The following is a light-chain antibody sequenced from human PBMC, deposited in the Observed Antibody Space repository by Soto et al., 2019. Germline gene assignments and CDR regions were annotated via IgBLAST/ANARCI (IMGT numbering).Light chain of an antibody. J-gene: IGKJ1*01. V-gene: IGKV3-15*01. CDR2: GTS. Sequence: EIVMTQSPATLSVSPGERATLSCRASQSVSTNLAWYQQKPGQAPRLLIYGTSTRATGIPARFSGSGSGTEFTLTINSLQYEDFAVYYCQQNDNWPRTFGQGTKVDIK. CDR3: QQNDNWPRT. CDR1: QSVSTN.